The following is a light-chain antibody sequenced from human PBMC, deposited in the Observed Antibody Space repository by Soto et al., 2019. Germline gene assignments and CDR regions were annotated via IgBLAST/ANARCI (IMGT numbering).Light chain of an antibody. J-gene: IGLJ1*01. CDR2: SYK. V-gene: IGLV1-40*01. CDR1: TSNIGAGYD. Sequence: LLTQTPSVSRAPGKRVSIAYTGSTSNIGAGYDIHWYQHLPGTAPNLLIYSYKNKHSGDLHLFSGSQQSTSASLPITGLQAEDEADYYCQSYDSSRSPLYVFGTGTKVTVL. CDR3: QSYDSSRSPLYV.